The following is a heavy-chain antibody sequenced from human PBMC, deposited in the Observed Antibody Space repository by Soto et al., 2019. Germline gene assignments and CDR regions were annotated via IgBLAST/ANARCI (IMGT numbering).Heavy chain of an antibody. CDR3: ARAHTYYYDISGYSKQSSHFDS. D-gene: IGHD3-22*01. CDR2: IYYSGST. V-gene: IGHV4-59*12. J-gene: IGHJ4*02. CDR1: GGSFSDYY. Sequence: PSETLSLTCSVSGGSFSDYYWTWIWQPPGKGLEWIGYIYYSGSTNYNPSLKRRVTISLDTSKNQFSLKLSSMTAADTAVYFCARAHTYYYDISGYSKQSSHFDSWGQGTLVTVSS.